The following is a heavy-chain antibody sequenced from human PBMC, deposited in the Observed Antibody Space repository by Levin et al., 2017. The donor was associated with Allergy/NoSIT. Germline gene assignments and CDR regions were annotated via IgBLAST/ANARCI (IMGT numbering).Heavy chain of an antibody. D-gene: IGHD3-10*01. CDR1: GGSISSSSYY. CDR3: ARVLRVGGYYGSGSPNWFDP. CDR2: IYYSGST. J-gene: IGHJ5*02. V-gene: IGHV4-39*07. Sequence: SETLSLTCTVSGGSISSSSYYWGWIRQPPGKGLEWIGTIYYSGSTYYNPSLKSRVTISVDTSKNQFSLNLSSVTAADTAVYYCARVLRVGGYYGSGSPNWFDPWGQGTLVTVSS.